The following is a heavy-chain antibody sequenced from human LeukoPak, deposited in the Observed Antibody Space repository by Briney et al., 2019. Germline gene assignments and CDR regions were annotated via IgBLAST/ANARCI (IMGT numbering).Heavy chain of an antibody. CDR1: GYTFTIYG. D-gene: IGHD1-26*01. V-gene: IGHV1-18*01. CDR2: VSAYADDT. CDR3: ARDCIGCLGFDY. J-gene: IGHJ4*02. Sequence: GASVKVSCKASGYTFTIYGISWVRQAPGQGLEWMGWVSAYADDTNYVQKFRGRITMTTDTSTSTAYMELRSLRSDDTAVYYCARDCIGCLGFDYWGQGTLVTVSS.